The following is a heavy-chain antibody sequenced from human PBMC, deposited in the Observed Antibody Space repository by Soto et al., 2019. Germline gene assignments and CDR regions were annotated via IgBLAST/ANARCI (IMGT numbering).Heavy chain of an antibody. V-gene: IGHV3-30-3*01. Sequence: AGGSLRLSCAASGFTFSSYAMHWVRQAPGKGLEWVAVISYDGSNKYYADSVKGRFTISRDNSKNTLYLQMNSLRAEDTAVYYCARDRMAVTYGYVSGRQANAFDIWGQGTMVTVSS. CDR2: ISYDGSNK. J-gene: IGHJ3*02. CDR3: ARDRMAVTYGYVSGRQANAFDI. CDR1: GFTFSSYA. D-gene: IGHD2-21*02.